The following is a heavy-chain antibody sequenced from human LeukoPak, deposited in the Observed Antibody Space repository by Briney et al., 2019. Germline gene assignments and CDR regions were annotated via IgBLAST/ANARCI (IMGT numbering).Heavy chain of an antibody. CDR3: AKGVTGTTWSMDV. CDR1: GFTFSSYA. V-gene: IGHV3-23*01. CDR2: ISGSGGST. D-gene: IGHD1-20*01. J-gene: IGHJ6*03. Sequence: GGSLRLSCAASGFTFSSYAMSWVRQAPGKGLEWVSAISGSGGSTYYADSVKGRFTISRENSKNTLHLQMNSLRAEDTAVYYCAKGVTGTTWSMDVWGKGTTVTVSS.